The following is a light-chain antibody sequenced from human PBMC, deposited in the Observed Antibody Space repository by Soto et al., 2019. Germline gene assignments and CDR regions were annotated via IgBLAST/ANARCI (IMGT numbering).Light chain of an antibody. Sequence: DVVMIQSPPSLPVTLGQPASISCRSSQSLVYSDGTTYLNWLQQRPGQSPRRLIFQVSNRDPGVTHSFSGSGSGTNFTFKISRVEAEDVGVYYCLQGTHWPLTFGGWTKVEIK. J-gene: IGKJ4*01. CDR3: LQGTHWPLT. CDR2: QVS. CDR1: QSLVYSDGTTY. V-gene: IGKV2-30*01.